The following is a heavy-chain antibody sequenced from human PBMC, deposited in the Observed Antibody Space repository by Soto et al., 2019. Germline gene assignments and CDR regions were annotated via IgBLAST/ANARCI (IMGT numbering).Heavy chain of an antibody. D-gene: IGHD3-16*01. CDR3: AKVIDRGTYDYIWGSYDYDAFDI. CDR2: ISGSGGST. J-gene: IGHJ3*02. CDR1: GFTFSSYA. V-gene: IGHV3-23*01. Sequence: GGSLRLSCAASGFTFSSYAMSWVRQAPGKGLEWVSAISGSGGSTYYADSVKGRFTISRDNSKNTLYLQMNSLRAEDTAVYYCAKVIDRGTYDYIWGSYDYDAFDIWGQGTMVTVSS.